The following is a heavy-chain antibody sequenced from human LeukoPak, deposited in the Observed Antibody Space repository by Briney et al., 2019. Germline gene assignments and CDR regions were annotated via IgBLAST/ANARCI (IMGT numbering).Heavy chain of an antibody. CDR1: GGSFSGYY. CDR2: INHSGST. D-gene: IGHD3-10*01. CDR3: ARHRLLYYYGSGSYLDY. V-gene: IGHV4-34*01. Sequence: SETLSLTCAVYGGSFSGYYWSWIRQPPGKGLEWIGEINHSGSTNYNPSLKSRVTISVDTSKNQFSLKLSSVTAADTAVYYCARHRLLYYYGSGSYLDYWGQGTLVTVSS. J-gene: IGHJ4*02.